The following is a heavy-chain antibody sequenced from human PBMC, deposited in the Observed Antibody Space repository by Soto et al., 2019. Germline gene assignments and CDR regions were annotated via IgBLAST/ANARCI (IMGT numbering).Heavy chain of an antibody. Sequence: QVQLQQWGAGLLKPSETLSLTCAVYGGSFSGYYWSWIRQPPGKGLEWIGEINHSGSTNYNPSLKSRVTISVDTSKNQFSLKLSSVTAADTAVYYCARGEMRGKATLGVFDYWGQGTLVTVSS. CDR2: INHSGST. J-gene: IGHJ4*02. CDR1: GGSFSGYY. V-gene: IGHV4-34*01. D-gene: IGHD3-16*01. CDR3: ARGEMRGKATLGVFDY.